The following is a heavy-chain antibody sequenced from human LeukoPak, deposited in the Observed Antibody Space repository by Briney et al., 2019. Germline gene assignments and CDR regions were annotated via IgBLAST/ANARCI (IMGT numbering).Heavy chain of an antibody. V-gene: IGHV3-30*18. CDR3: AKESGSRSYGAYFPH. CDR2: ISYDGSTK. D-gene: IGHD6-13*01. CDR1: GFTFTSHG. J-gene: IGHJ1*01. Sequence: PGGYLRLSCAAAGFTFTSHGMQWVRQAPGKGLEWGAVISYDGSTKYYADSVKGRFTISRDNSKSTPYLQMNSLRAEDTAVYYCAKESGSRSYGAYFPHWGQGTLVTVSS.